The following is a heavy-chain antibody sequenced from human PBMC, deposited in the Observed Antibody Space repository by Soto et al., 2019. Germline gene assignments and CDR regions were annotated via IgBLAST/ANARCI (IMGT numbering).Heavy chain of an antibody. D-gene: IGHD2-8*01. J-gene: IGHJ2*01. CDR3: ARGMGRYFDI. CDR1: GDSIGNFY. Sequence: QVHLQESGPGLVKPSETLSLTCAISGDSIGNFYWSWIRQPAGKGLESLGRLSASGRTNYSPSLQSRVNMSLDRSKNRFSLRLTSVSAADRAVYFCARGMGRYFDIWGRGTLVTVSS. CDR2: LSASGRT. V-gene: IGHV4-4*07.